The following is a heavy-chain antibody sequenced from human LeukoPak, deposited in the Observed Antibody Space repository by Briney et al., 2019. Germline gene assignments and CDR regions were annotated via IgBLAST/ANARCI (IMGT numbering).Heavy chain of an antibody. D-gene: IGHD2-2*01. Sequence: GGSLRLSCATSGFTFSSYWMTWVRQAPGKGLEWVANIKQDGNEKYYVDSVKGRFTISRDNAKNSLYLQMNSLRAEDTAVYYCARRVVPAAMLYDYYYYYGMDVWGQGTTVTVSS. CDR3: ARRVVPAAMLYDYYYYYGMDV. CDR2: IKQDGNEK. V-gene: IGHV3-7*03. J-gene: IGHJ6*02. CDR1: GFTFSSYW.